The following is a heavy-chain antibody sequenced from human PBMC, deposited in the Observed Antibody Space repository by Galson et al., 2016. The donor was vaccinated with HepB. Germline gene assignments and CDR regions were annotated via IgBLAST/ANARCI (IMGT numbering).Heavy chain of an antibody. CDR3: ARLYVGWGHYRFDS. CDR2: IYYSGTT. V-gene: IGHV4-30-4*08. D-gene: IGHD3-16*02. Sequence: TLSLTCAVYGGSFSAYYWNWIRQPPGKGLEWIGYIYYSGTTYYNPSLKSRIAMSIDTSKDQISLTMTSVTAADTAVYYCARLYVGWGHYRFDSWGQGSLLIVSS. CDR1: GGSFSAYY. J-gene: IGHJ4*02.